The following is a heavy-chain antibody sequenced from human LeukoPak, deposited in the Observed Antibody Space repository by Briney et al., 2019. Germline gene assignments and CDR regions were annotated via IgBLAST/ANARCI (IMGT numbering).Heavy chain of an antibody. CDR1: GFTFSSYE. V-gene: IGHV3-53*01. CDR3: ARDLLGAEYSYGHSDAFDI. CDR2: IYSGGST. Sequence: GGSLRLSCAASGFTFSSYEMNWVRQAPGKGLEWVSVIYSGGSTYYADSVKGRFTISRDNSKNTLYLQMNSLRAEDTAVYYCARDLLGAEYSYGHSDAFDIWGQGTMVTVSS. J-gene: IGHJ3*02. D-gene: IGHD5-18*01.